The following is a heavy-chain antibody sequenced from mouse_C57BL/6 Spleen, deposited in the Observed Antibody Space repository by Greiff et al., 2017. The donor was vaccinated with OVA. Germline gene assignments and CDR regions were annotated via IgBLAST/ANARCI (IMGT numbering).Heavy chain of an antibody. Sequence: VQLQQPGAELVMPGASVKLSCKASGYTFTSYWMHWVKQRPGQGLEWIGEIDPSDSYTNYNQKFKGKSTLTVDKSSSTAYMQLSSLTSEDSAVYYCARVDYGNYDYAMDYWGQGTSVTVSS. CDR2: IDPSDSYT. CDR3: ARVDYGNYDYAMDY. V-gene: IGHV1-69*01. CDR1: GYTFTSYW. J-gene: IGHJ4*01. D-gene: IGHD2-1*01.